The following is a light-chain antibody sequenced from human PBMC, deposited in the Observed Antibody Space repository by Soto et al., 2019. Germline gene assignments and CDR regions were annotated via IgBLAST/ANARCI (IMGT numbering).Light chain of an antibody. CDR2: EVN. V-gene: IGLV2-23*02. Sequence: QSALTQPASVPGSPGQSITISCTGISRDVGSYNHVSWYQQHPGKAPKLMIYEVNERPSGVSNRFSGSKSGNTASLTISGLQAEDEADYYCCSYARPTFYAFATGTKLTVL. J-gene: IGLJ1*01. CDR3: CSYARPTFYA. CDR1: SRDVGSYNH.